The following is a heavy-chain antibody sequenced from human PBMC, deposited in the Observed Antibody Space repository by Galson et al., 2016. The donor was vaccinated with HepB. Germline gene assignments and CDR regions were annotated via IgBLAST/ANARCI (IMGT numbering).Heavy chain of an antibody. V-gene: IGHV4-4*02. J-gene: IGHJ5*02. CDR1: RDSISGFNW. CDR2: IYRSGTT. D-gene: IGHD4-23*01. CDR3: ARTVARRWFDP. Sequence: SETLSLTCAVSRDSISGFNWWTWVRQPPGKGLEWIGEIYRSGTTNYNPSLKSRVTISLDKSKNQFSLRLTSVTAADTAVYYCARTVARRWFDPWGQGALVAVPS.